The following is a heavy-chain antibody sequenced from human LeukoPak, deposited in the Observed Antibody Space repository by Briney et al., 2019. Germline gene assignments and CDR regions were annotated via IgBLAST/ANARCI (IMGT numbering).Heavy chain of an antibody. V-gene: IGHV3-66*01. CDR3: ARSYSNHLFGMDV. CDR2: IYSGGST. Sequence: GALRLSCAASGFTVSSYYMTWVRQAPGKGLEWVSVIYSGGSTYYADSVKGRVAISRDNPNNTVFLRMNIVRAEDTAVYYCARSYSNHLFGMDVWGQGTTVTVSS. D-gene: IGHD4-11*01. CDR1: GFTVSSYY. J-gene: IGHJ6*02.